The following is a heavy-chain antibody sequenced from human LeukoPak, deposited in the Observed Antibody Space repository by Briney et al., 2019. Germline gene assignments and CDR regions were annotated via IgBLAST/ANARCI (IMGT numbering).Heavy chain of an antibody. Sequence: GASVKVSCKASGYTFTSYYMHWVRQAPGQGLEWMGIINPSGGSTSYAQKFQGRVTITRDTSASTAYMELSSLRSEDTAVYYCARVGRISYDSSGYFNYWGQGTLVTVSS. CDR1: GYTFTSYY. V-gene: IGHV1-46*01. D-gene: IGHD3-22*01. J-gene: IGHJ4*02. CDR2: INPSGGST. CDR3: ARVGRISYDSSGYFNY.